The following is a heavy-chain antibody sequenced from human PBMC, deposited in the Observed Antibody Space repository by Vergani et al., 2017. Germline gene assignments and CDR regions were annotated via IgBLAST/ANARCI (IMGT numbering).Heavy chain of an antibody. D-gene: IGHD2-21*01. V-gene: IGHV5-51*01. CDR1: ESSFTSNQ. J-gene: IGHJ4*02. CDR2: ITPFDSKI. CDR3: TRHVPCGDGACLHFDH. Sequence: EVMLVQSGAEVKKPGDSLKISCKYSESSFTSNQIAWVRQMSGKGLQWMGNITPFDSKIAYSPSFQGQVIMSIDKSITTAYLQWRSLEASDTAIYYCTRHVPCGDGACLHFDHWGQGTQVTVSS.